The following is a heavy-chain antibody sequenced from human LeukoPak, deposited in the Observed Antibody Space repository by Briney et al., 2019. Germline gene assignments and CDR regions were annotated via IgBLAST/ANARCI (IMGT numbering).Heavy chain of an antibody. Sequence: PGGSLRLSCAASGFTFSTYVMNWVRQAPGKGLERVSTISDSGGSTYYADSVKGRFTISRDNSKNTLYLQMNSLRAEDTAVYYCAKDRDYGDTDPYFDYWGQGNLVTVSS. CDR1: GFTFSTYV. CDR3: AKDRDYGDTDPYFDY. D-gene: IGHD4-17*01. V-gene: IGHV3-23*01. CDR2: ISDSGGST. J-gene: IGHJ4*02.